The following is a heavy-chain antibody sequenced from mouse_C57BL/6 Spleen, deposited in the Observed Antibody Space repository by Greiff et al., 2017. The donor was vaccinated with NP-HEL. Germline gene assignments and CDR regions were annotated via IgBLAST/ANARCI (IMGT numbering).Heavy chain of an antibody. CDR2: IYPGDGDT. D-gene: IGHD1-1*01. Sequence: VKLMESGAELVKPGASVKISCKASGYAFSSYWMNWVKQRPGKGLEWIGQIYPGDGDTNYNGKFKGKATLTADKSSSTAYMQLSSLTSEDSAVYFCARIYYGSSYESYAMDYWGQGTSVTVSS. J-gene: IGHJ4*01. CDR1: GYAFSSYW. CDR3: ARIYYGSSYESYAMDY. V-gene: IGHV1-80*01.